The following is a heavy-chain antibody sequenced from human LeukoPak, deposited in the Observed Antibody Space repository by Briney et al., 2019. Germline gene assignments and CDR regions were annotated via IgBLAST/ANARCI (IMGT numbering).Heavy chain of an antibody. Sequence: GASVKVSCKASGYTFTSYCMHWVRQAPGQGLEWMGIINPSGGSTSYAQKLQGRVTMTRDTSTSTVYMELSSLRSEDTAVYYCAREPPGYAFDIWGQGTMVTVSS. CDR3: AREPPGYAFDI. CDR2: INPSGGST. CDR1: GYTFTSYC. V-gene: IGHV1-46*03. J-gene: IGHJ3*02. D-gene: IGHD3-10*01.